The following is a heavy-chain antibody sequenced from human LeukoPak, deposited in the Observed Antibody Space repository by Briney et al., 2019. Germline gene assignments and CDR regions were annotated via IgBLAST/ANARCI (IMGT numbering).Heavy chain of an antibody. J-gene: IGHJ4*02. CDR1: GGSISSYY. V-gene: IGHV4-59*01. D-gene: IGHD4-23*01. Sequence: SETLSLTCTVSGGSISSYYWSWIRQPPGKGLEWIGYIYYSGSTNYNPSLKSRVSISVDTSQNQFSLKLTSVTTADTAVYYCTRGTAVYGGNSPYYFGYWGQGTLVTVSS. CDR3: TRGTAVYGGNSPYYFGY. CDR2: IYYSGST.